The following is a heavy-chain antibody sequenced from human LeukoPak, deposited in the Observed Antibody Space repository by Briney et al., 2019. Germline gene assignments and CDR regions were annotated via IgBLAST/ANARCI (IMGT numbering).Heavy chain of an antibody. CDR2: IYYSGST. CDR3: ARGDSGYDLAAFDY. V-gene: IGHV4-39*01. Sequence: SETLSLTCTVSGGSISSSSYYWGWIRQPPGKGLEWIGSIYYSGSTYYNPSLKSRVTISVDTYKNQFSLKMSSVTAADTAVYYCARGDSGYDLAAFDYWGQGTLVTVSS. D-gene: IGHD5-12*01. J-gene: IGHJ4*02. CDR1: GGSISSSSYY.